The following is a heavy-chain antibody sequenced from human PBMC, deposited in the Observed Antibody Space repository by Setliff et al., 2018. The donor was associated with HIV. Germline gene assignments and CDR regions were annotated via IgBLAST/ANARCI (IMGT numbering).Heavy chain of an antibody. CDR2: IKSKADGGAT. D-gene: IGHD3-10*01. Sequence: KAGGSLRLSCAVSGITFGNAWMSWVRQAPGKGLEWVGRIKSKADGGATDYAAPVKGRFSISRDDSKNMLYLQMNSLETEDTAVYYCTTDLIIRGVIIDGALRWGQGTLVTVSS. J-gene: IGHJ4*02. CDR3: TTDLIIRGVIIDGALR. V-gene: IGHV3-15*01. CDR1: GITFGNAW.